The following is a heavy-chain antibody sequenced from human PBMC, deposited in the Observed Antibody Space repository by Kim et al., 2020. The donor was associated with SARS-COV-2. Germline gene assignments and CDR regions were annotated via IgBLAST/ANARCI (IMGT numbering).Heavy chain of an antibody. CDR3: AREGYDILTYGMDV. V-gene: IGHV1-2*06. Sequence: ASVKVSCKASGYTFTGYYMHWVRQAPGQGLEWMGRINPNSGGTNYAQKFQGRVTMTRDTSISTAYMELSRLRSDDTAVYYCAREGYDILTYGMDVWGQGTTVTVSS. D-gene: IGHD3-9*01. CDR1: GYTFTGYY. CDR2: INPNSGGT. J-gene: IGHJ6*02.